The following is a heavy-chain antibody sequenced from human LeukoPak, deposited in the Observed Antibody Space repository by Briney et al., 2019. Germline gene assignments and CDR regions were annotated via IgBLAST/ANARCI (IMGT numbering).Heavy chain of an antibody. CDR2: ISSSRSTI. V-gene: IGHV3-48*01. J-gene: IGHJ4*02. CDR1: GFTFSSYA. D-gene: IGHD1-1*01. Sequence: GGSLRLSCAASGFTFSSYAMIWVRQAPGKGLEWVSYISSSRSTIYYADSVRGRFTISRDNAKNSLYLQMNSLRAEDTAVYYCARDDCDNAYDYWGQGTLVTVSS. CDR3: ARDDCDNAYDY.